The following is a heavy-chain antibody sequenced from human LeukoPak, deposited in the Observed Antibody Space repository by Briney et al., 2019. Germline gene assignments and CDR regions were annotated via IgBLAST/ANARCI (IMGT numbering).Heavy chain of an antibody. J-gene: IGHJ6*03. CDR2: IYHSGST. D-gene: IGHD3-10*01. CDR1: TYSISSGYY. CDR3: ARAGFGEPHYYYYMDV. V-gene: IGHV4-38-2*02. Sequence: PSETLSLTCTASTYSISSGYYWGWIRQPPGKGLEWIGNIYHSGSTYYNPSLKSRVTISIDRSKNQFSLKLSSVTAADTAVYYCARAGFGEPHYYYYMDVWGKGTTVTVSS.